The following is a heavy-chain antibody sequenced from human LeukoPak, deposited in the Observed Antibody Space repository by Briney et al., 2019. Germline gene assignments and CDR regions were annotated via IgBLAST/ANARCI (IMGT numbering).Heavy chain of an antibody. Sequence: GESLKISCKGSGYSFTSYWIGWVRQMPGKGLEWMGIIYPGDSDTRYSPSFQGQVTISADKSISAAYLQWISLKASDNAIYYCARHRAAAEGGALDYWGQGTLVTVSS. D-gene: IGHD6-13*01. CDR3: ARHRAAAEGGALDY. J-gene: IGHJ4*02. V-gene: IGHV5-51*01. CDR2: IYPGDSDT. CDR1: GYSFTSYW.